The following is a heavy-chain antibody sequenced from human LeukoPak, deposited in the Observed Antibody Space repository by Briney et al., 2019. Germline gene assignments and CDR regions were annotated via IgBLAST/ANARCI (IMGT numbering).Heavy chain of an antibody. D-gene: IGHD4-17*01. J-gene: IGHJ4*02. CDR2: MESKSDGGST. CDR3: TTLDGDYAPDY. Sequence: PGGSLRLSCAGSGFTFSNALMSWVRQAPGKGLEWVGRMESKSDGGSTDYAAPVKGRFTISRDDSKNTLFLQINSLKTEDTAVYYCTTLDGDYAPDYWGQGTLVTVSS. V-gene: IGHV3-15*04. CDR1: GFTFSNAL.